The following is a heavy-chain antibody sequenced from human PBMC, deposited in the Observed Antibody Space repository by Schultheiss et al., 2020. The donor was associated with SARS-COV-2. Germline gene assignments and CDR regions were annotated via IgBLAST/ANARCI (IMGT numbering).Heavy chain of an antibody. CDR3: AKKRGGSYLLFDY. Sequence: GGSLRLSCAASGFTFSSYAMSWVRQAPGKGLEWVSAISGSGGSTYYADSVKGRFTISRDNSKNTLYLQMNSLRAEDTAVYDCAKKRGGSYLLFDYWGQGTLVTVSS. V-gene: IGHV3-23*01. D-gene: IGHD1-26*01. J-gene: IGHJ4*02. CDR2: ISGSGGST. CDR1: GFTFSSYA.